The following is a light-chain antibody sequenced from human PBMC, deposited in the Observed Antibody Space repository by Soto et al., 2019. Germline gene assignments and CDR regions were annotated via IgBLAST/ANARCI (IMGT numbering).Light chain of an antibody. V-gene: IGLV2-14*03. J-gene: IGLJ3*02. CDR3: SSYASGPTFL. Sequence: QSALTQPASVSGSPGQSITISCTGASSDVGNYNYVSWYQQHPGKAPKLIIYDVSNRPSGVSNRFSGSKSGNTASLTISGLQAEDEADYYCSSYASGPTFLFGGGTKLTVL. CDR2: DVS. CDR1: SSDVGNYNY.